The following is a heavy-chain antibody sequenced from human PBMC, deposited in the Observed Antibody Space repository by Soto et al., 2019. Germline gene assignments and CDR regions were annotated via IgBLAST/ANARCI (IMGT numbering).Heavy chain of an antibody. CDR1: GFTFDDYA. J-gene: IGHJ1*01. V-gene: IGHV3-9*01. CDR2: INCNSGSI. CDR3: VKDESINWYSGHFRH. D-gene: IGHD6-13*01. Sequence: EVQLVESGGGLVQPGRSLRLSCAASGFTFDDYAMHWVRQVPGKGLEWISGINCNSGSIGYADSVKGRFAISRDNAKNSLHLQMNSLRAEDTAFYYCVKDESINWYSGHFRHWGQGNLVTVSS.